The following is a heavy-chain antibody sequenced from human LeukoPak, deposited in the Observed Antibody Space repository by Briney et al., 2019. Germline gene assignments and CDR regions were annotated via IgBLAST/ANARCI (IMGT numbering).Heavy chain of an antibody. V-gene: IGHV3-21*01. CDR1: GFSFKNYA. D-gene: IGHD3-22*01. Sequence: PGGSLRLSCAGSGFSFKNYAMSWVRQAPGKGLEWVSSISNGGGFKSYADSLEGRFAISRENAKNSLYLQMSSLRAEDTAVYYCATEYSDNSGYCFHWGQGTLVTVSS. CDR3: ATEYSDNSGYCFH. CDR2: ISNGGGFK. J-gene: IGHJ4*02.